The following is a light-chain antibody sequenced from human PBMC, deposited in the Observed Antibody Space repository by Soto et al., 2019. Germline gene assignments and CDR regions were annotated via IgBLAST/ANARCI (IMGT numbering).Light chain of an antibody. V-gene: IGKV3-11*01. CDR3: HQCSHWDRIT. CDR2: DAS. CDR1: QRDDRY. J-gene: IGKJ5*01. Sequence: IVLTQSPGTPCLSPGEITILSFSARQRDDRYLAWYQQKPGQDPRLLMYDASNRAAGIPARFSGSGSGTDFTLSVSSLEPEDSAVYYCHQCSHWDRITFGHGTRMEF.